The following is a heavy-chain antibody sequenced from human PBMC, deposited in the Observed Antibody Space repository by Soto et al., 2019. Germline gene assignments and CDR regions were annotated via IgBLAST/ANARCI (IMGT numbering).Heavy chain of an antibody. V-gene: IGHV2-5*01. CDR3: AHRPSGWYLFDY. J-gene: IGHJ4*02. D-gene: IGHD6-19*01. Sequence: SGPTLVNPTQTLTLTCSLSGVSITTQGVGVGWVRQPPGKALEWLALIYWNDDKRYSPSLKARLTITKDTSKNQVVLTMTNMDPVDTATYYCAHRPSGWYLFDYWGQGTLVTVSS. CDR1: GVSITTQGVG. CDR2: IYWNDDK.